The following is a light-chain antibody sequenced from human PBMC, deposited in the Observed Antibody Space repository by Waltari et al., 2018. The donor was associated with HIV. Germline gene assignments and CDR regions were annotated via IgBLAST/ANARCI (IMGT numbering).Light chain of an antibody. J-gene: IGLJ3*02. CDR1: SRDVGGFKF. V-gene: IGLV2-23*02. CDR3: CSYAGICTLV. CDR2: YVD. Sequence: QSALTQPPSVSGSPGQSITISCTGTSRDVGGFKFVSLYQHHPGKAPKFIIYYVDRRPSGVSDRFSGSKSVNTASLTISGLQAEDGADYYCCSYAGICTLVFGRGTKLTVL.